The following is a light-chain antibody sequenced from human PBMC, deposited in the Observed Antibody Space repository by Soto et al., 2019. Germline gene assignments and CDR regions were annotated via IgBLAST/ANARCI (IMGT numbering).Light chain of an antibody. CDR2: ATS. J-gene: IGKJ2*01. V-gene: IGKV1-9*01. Sequence: IQLTQSPSFLSASVGDKVTITCRASQDIGTYIGWFQQQPGNTPKLLIYATSTLQTGVPSRFSGRGYGTEFTLTISSLQPEDFATYYCQQVDTHPYTFGQGTNLEI. CDR1: QDIGTY. CDR3: QQVDTHPYT.